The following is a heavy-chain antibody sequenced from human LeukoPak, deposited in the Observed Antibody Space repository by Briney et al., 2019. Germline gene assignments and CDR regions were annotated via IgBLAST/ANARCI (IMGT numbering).Heavy chain of an antibody. J-gene: IGHJ4*02. Sequence: GGSPRLSCAASGFTFSSYWMHWVRQAPGKGLVWVSRINSDGTGTTYADSVKGRFTISRDNAKNTVYLQMNSLRAEDTAVYYCARDSTFVSGSSGAHWGQGTLVTVSS. D-gene: IGHD1-26*01. CDR1: GFTFSSYW. CDR2: INSDGTGT. V-gene: IGHV3-74*01. CDR3: ARDSTFVSGSSGAH.